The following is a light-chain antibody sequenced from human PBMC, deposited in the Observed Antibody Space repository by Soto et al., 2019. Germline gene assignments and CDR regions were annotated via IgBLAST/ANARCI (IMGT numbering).Light chain of an antibody. CDR3: QQYNNWPPT. CDR2: GAS. V-gene: IGKV3-15*01. Sequence: EIVMTQSPATLSVSPGERATLSCRASQSVNSTLAFYQQKPGQAPRPLIYGASTRATCIPARFSGSGSGTEFTLTLSSLQSEDFAVYYFQQYNNWPPTFGQGTKVEIK. CDR1: QSVNST. J-gene: IGKJ1*01.